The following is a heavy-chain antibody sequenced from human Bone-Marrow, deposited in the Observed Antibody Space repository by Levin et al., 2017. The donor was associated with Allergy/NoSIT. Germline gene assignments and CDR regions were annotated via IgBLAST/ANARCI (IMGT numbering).Heavy chain of an antibody. CDR2: ISWNSGSI. Sequence: SCAASGFTFDDYAMHWVRQAPGKGLEWVSGISWNSGSIGYADSVKGRFTISRDNAKNSLYLQMNSLRAEDTALYYCAKDMGYSYGELFDYWGQGTLVTVSS. D-gene: IGHD5-18*01. J-gene: IGHJ4*02. CDR3: AKDMGYSYGELFDY. CDR1: GFTFDDYA. V-gene: IGHV3-9*01.